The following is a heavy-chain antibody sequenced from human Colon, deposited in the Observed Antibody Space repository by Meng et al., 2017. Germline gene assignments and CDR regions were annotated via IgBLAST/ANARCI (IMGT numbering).Heavy chain of an antibody. CDR3: ARDSAIVGAKYYFDD. Sequence: VKVSCKASGYTFTNNGISWVRQAPGQGLEWMGWISAYNGDTHYAQNLQGRVTMTTDTSTNTAYMELRSLRSDDTAVYYCARDSAIVGAKYYFDDWGQGTLVTVSS. CDR2: ISAYNGDT. D-gene: IGHD1-26*01. CDR1: GYTFTNNG. V-gene: IGHV1-18*01. J-gene: IGHJ4*02.